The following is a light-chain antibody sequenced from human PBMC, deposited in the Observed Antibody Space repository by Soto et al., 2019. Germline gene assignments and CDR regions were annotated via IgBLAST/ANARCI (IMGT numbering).Light chain of an antibody. J-gene: IGKJ5*01. V-gene: IGKV1-33*01. CDR1: QDIRKY. Sequence: MQITQSPSSLSACVGDRVTITCQATQDIRKYLNWYQQKPGKAPKLLIYDASSLETGVPSRFSGSGSGTDFTLTISSLQPEDFATYYCQQYDNLPLIFGQGTRLDI. CDR2: DAS. CDR3: QQYDNLPLI.